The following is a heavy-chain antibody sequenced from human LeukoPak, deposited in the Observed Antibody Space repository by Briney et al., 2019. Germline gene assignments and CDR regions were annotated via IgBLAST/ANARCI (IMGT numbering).Heavy chain of an antibody. D-gene: IGHD3-22*01. Sequence: SETLSLTCTVSAGSISSSNYYWGWIRQPPGKGLEWIGSIYYSGRTYYNPSLKSRVTISVDTSMNQFSLRLSSVTAADTAVYYCARHGYGNVGNWFDPWGQGILVTVSS. J-gene: IGHJ5*02. V-gene: IGHV4-39*01. CDR3: ARHGYGNVGNWFDP. CDR2: IYYSGRT. CDR1: AGSISSSNYY.